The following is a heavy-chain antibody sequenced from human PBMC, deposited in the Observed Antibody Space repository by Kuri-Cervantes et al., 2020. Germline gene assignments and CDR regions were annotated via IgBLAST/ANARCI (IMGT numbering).Heavy chain of an antibody. CDR2: INHSGST. V-gene: IGHV4-39*07. CDR3: ARAGSWGIYYFDY. Sequence: ESLKISCTVSGGSVSSGSYYWSWIRQPPGKGLEWIGEINHSGSTNYNPSLKSRVTISVDTSKNQFSLKLSSVTAADTAVYYCARAGSWGIYYFDYWGQGTLVTVSS. J-gene: IGHJ4*02. CDR1: GGSVSSGSYY. D-gene: IGHD2-21*01.